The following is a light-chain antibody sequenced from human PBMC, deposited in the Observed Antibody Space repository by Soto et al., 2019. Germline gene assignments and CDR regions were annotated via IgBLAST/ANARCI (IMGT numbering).Light chain of an antibody. CDR2: GVS. J-gene: IGKJ1*01. CDR3: QPYGTAPWT. Sequence: ENVLTQSPGTLSLSPGERATLSCRASQAVSSSYLAWYQQKPGLAPRLLIYGVSSRATGIPDRFSGSGSGTDFTLTISRLEPEDFAVYYCQPYGTAPWTFGQGTKVEIK. V-gene: IGKV3-20*01. CDR1: QAVSSSY.